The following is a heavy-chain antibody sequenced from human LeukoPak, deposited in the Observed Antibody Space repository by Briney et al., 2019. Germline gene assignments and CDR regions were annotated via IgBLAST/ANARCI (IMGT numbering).Heavy chain of an antibody. J-gene: IGHJ4*02. CDR3: ARELDY. CDR1: GFTFSGYS. V-gene: IGHV3-48*02. CDR2: ISSRSSTI. Sequence: GGSLRLSCAASGFTFSGYSMNWVRQAPGNGLEWVSYISSRSSTIYYADSVKGRFTISGDNAKNSLYLQMNSLRDEDTAVYYCARELDYWGQGTLVTVSS.